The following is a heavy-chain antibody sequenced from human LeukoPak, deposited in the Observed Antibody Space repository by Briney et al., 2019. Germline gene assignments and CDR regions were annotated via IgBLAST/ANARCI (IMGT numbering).Heavy chain of an antibody. Sequence: PSETLSLTCTVSGGSISSYYWSWIRQPPGKGLEWIGYIYYSGSTNYNPSLKSRVTISVDTSKNQFSLKLSSVTAADTVVYYCASLRIAAAGTDFDYWGQGTLVTVSS. CDR2: IYYSGST. D-gene: IGHD6-13*01. CDR1: GGSISSYY. V-gene: IGHV4-59*01. J-gene: IGHJ4*02. CDR3: ASLRIAAAGTDFDY.